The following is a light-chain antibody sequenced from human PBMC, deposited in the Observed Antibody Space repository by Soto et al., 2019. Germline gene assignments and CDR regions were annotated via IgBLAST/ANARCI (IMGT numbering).Light chain of an antibody. CDR1: SSDIGSNY. Sequence: QAVVTQPPSASGTPGQRVTISCSGSSSDIGSNYVYWYQQLPGTAPKLLIYSNNQRPSGVPDRFSGSKSGTSASLAISGLRSEDGSDYYCAAWDDSLSGYVFGTGTKLTVL. CDR2: SNN. V-gene: IGLV1-47*02. CDR3: AAWDDSLSGYV. J-gene: IGLJ1*01.